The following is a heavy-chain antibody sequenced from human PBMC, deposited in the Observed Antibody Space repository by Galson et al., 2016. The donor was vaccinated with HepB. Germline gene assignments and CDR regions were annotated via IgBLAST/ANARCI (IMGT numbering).Heavy chain of an antibody. CDR1: GYTFNTYA. Sequence: SVKVSCKASGYTFNTYAISWVRQAPGQGLEWMGWLSVYNGHTSSAQKFQGRVTMATDTSTNTAFLELSSLLSDDTAVYYCARLERFGDPFDYWGQGTLVTVSS. CDR3: ARLERFGDPFDY. V-gene: IGHV1-18*01. CDR2: LSVYNGHT. J-gene: IGHJ4*02. D-gene: IGHD3-10*01.